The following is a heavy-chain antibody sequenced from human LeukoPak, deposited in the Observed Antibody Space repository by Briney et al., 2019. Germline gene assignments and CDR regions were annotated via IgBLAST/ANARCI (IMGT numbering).Heavy chain of an antibody. CDR3: VRVGSVAGSDYLDY. Sequence: GGSLRLSCAVSGFTFSDHFLDWVRHAPGKGLEWVVRSRNKAKSSTTEYAASVKGRFTISRDDSKNSLYPQMNSLKAEDTAVYYCVRVGSVAGSDYLDYWGQGTLVTVSS. CDR2: SRNKAKSSTT. CDR1: GFTFSDHF. J-gene: IGHJ4*02. D-gene: IGHD6-19*01. V-gene: IGHV3-72*01.